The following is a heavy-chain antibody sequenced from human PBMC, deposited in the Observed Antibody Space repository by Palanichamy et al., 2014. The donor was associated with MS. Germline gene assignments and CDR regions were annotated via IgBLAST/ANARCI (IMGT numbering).Heavy chain of an antibody. V-gene: IGHV3-53*01. CDR3: ARDLLGTVTEDY. CDR2: IYSGGST. D-gene: IGHD4-17*01. J-gene: IGHJ4*02. CDR1: GFTVSSNY. Sequence: EVQLVESGGGLIQPGGSLRLSCAASGFTVSSNYMSWVRQAPGKGLEWVSVIYSGGSTYYADSVKGRFTISRDNSKNTLYLQMNSLRAGDTAVYYCARDLLGTVTEDYWGQGTLVTVSS.